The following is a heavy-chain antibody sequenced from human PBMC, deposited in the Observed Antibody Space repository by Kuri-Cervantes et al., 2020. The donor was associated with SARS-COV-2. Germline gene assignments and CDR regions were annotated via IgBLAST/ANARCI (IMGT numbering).Heavy chain of an antibody. CDR3: ARDLGYCSGGSCYGYGFDP. D-gene: IGHD2-15*01. CDR1: GFTFSSYA. Sequence: GESLKISCAASGFTFSSYAMHWVRQAPGKGLEWVAVISYDGSNKYYADSVKGRFTISRDNSKNTLYLQMNSLRAEDTAVYYCARDLGYCSGGSCYGYGFDPWGQGTLVTVSS. CDR2: ISYDGSNK. V-gene: IGHV3-30*01. J-gene: IGHJ5*02.